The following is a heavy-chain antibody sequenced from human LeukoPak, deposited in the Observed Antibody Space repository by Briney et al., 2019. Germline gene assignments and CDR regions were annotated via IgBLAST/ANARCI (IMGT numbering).Heavy chain of an antibody. CDR1: GFTFSSYA. Sequence: GGSPRLSCAASGFTFSSYAMSWVRQSPGKGVEWVSAISGSGGSTYYADSVKGRFTISGDNSKNTLYLQMNSLRAVDTAVYYCAKDKVVVVTAIPSYWGQGTLVTVSS. CDR2: ISGSGGST. V-gene: IGHV3-23*01. D-gene: IGHD2-21*02. CDR3: AKDKVVVVTAIPSY. J-gene: IGHJ4*02.